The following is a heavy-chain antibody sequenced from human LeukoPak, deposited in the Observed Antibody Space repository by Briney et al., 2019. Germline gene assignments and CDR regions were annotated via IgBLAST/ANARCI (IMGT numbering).Heavy chain of an antibody. Sequence: SETLSLTCSVSGASIRSGSYFWNWIRQPAGKGLEWIGRIYASGSTNYNPSLKSRVTMSVDTSKNQFSLKLSSVTAADTAVYYCARVRRTFYYYMDVWGKGTTVTVSS. CDR2: IYASGST. V-gene: IGHV4-61*02. J-gene: IGHJ6*03. D-gene: IGHD1-14*01. CDR1: GASIRSGSYF. CDR3: ARVRRTFYYYMDV.